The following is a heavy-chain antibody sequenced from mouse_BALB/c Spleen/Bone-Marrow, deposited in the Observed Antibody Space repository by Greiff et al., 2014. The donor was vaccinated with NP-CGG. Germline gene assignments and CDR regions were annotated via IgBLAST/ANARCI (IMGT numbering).Heavy chain of an antibody. CDR2: INPSNGGT. CDR1: GYTFTSYY. V-gene: IGHV1S81*02. D-gene: IGHD1-1*01. CDR3: TRSYYAKEGAWFAY. J-gene: IGHJ3*01. Sequence: VQLQQSGAELVKPGASVELSCKASGYTFTSYYMYWVKQRPGQGLEWIGGINPSNGGTNFNEKFKSKATLTVDKSSSTAYMQLSSLTSEDSAVYYCTRSYYAKEGAWFAYWGQGTLVTVSA.